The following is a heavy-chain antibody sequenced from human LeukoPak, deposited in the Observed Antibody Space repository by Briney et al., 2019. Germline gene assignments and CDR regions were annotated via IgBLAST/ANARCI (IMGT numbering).Heavy chain of an antibody. D-gene: IGHD6-13*01. V-gene: IGHV3-7*05. CDR2: IKQDGSEK. J-gene: IGHJ4*02. Sequence: GGSLRLSCAASGFTFSSYWMSWVRQAPGKGLEWVANIKQDGSEKYYVDSVKGRFTISRDNAKNSLYLQMNSLRAEDTAVYYCARGDSSSWHLPSTHGFDYWGQGTLVTVSS. CDR3: ARGDSSSWHLPSTHGFDY. CDR1: GFTFSSYW.